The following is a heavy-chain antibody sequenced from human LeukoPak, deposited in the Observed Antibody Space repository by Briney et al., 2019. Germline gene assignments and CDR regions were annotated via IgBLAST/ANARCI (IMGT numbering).Heavy chain of an antibody. CDR2: ISWDGGST. CDR3: AKDKGVGYYYYMDV. J-gene: IGHJ6*03. D-gene: IGHD3-10*01. V-gene: IGHV3-43D*03. CDR1: GFTFDDYA. Sequence: GGSLRLSCAASGFTFDDYAMRWVRQAPGKGLEWVSLISWDGGSTYYADSVKGRFTISRDNSKNSLYLQMNSLRAEDTALYYCAKDKGVGYYYYMDVWGKGTTVTVSS.